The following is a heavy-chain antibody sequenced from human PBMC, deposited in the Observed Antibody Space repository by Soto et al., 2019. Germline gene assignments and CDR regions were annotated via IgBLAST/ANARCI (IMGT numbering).Heavy chain of an antibody. V-gene: IGHV3-64D*08. D-gene: IGHD3-3*01. CDR3: VKESFTIFGVDRPFDP. J-gene: IGHJ5*02. Sequence: PGGSLRLSCSASGFTFSSYAMHWVRQAPGKGLEYVSAISSNGGSTYYADSVKGRFTISRDNSKNTLYLQMSSLRAEDTAVYYCVKESFTIFGVDRPFDPWGQGTLVTVSS. CDR2: ISSNGGST. CDR1: GFTFSSYA.